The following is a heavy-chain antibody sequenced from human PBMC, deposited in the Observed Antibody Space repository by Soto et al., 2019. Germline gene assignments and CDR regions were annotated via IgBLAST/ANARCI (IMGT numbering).Heavy chain of an antibody. D-gene: IGHD3-3*01. J-gene: IGHJ4*02. CDR1: GGSFSGYY. V-gene: IGHV4-34*01. Sequence: SETLSLTCAVYGGSFSGYYWSWIRQPPGKGLEWIGEINHSGSTNYNPSLKSRVTISVDTSKNQFSLKLSSVTAADTAVYYCARGHTYYDFWSGYYWFDYWGQGTLVTVSS. CDR2: INHSGST. CDR3: ARGHTYYDFWSGYYWFDY.